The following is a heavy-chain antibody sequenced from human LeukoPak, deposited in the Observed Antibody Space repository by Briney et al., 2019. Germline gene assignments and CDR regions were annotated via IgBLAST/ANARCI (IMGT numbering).Heavy chain of an antibody. V-gene: IGHV1-2*02. J-gene: IGHJ6*03. CDR1: GYTFTGYY. CDR2: INPNSGGT. D-gene: IGHD4-17*01. Sequence: GASVKVSCKASGYTFTGYYMHWVQQAPGQGLEWMGWINPNSGGTNYAQKFQGRVTMTRDTSISTAYMELSRLRSDDTAVYYCARERFDRYGDYGGDYYYYMDVWGKGTTVTVSS. CDR3: ARERFDRYGDYGGDYYYYMDV.